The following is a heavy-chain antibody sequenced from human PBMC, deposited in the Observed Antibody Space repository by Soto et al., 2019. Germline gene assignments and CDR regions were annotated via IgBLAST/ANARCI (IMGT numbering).Heavy chain of an antibody. D-gene: IGHD6-6*01. CDR2: IKQDGSEK. Sequence: HPGGSLRLSCAASGFTFSSYWMSWVRQAPGKGLEWVANIKQDGSEKYYVDSVKGRFTISRDNAKNSLYLQMNSLRAEDTAVYYCARDHGSQYSSSSGGMDVWGQGTTVTVSS. V-gene: IGHV3-7*03. CDR3: ARDHGSQYSSSSGGMDV. CDR1: GFTFSSYW. J-gene: IGHJ6*02.